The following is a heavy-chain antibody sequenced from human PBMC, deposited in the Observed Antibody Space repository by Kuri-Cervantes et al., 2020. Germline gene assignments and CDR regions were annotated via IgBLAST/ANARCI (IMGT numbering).Heavy chain of an antibody. D-gene: IGHD4-17*01. Sequence: GESLKISCAASGFTFSSYDMHWVSQATGKGLEWVSAIGTAGDTYYPGSVKGRFTISRDNAKNSLYLQMNSLRAEDTAVYYCARVEVTTNYYYYMDVWGKGTTVTVSS. J-gene: IGHJ6*03. CDR3: ARVEVTTNYYYYMDV. CDR1: GFTFSSYD. CDR2: IGTAGDT. V-gene: IGHV3-13*01.